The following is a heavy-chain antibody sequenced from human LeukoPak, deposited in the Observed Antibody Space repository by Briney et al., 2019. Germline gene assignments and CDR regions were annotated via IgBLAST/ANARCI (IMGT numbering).Heavy chain of an antibody. J-gene: IGHJ4*02. CDR3: ARRFVDSSAFYYDDF. D-gene: IGHD3-22*01. V-gene: IGHV4-59*08. Sequence: PSETLSLTCTVSGGSISSYYWSWIRQPPGKGLEWIGYIYYSGSTNYNPSLKSRVTISVDTSKTQFSLKLSSVTAADTAVYFCARRFVDSSAFYYDDFWGQGTLVTVSS. CDR1: GGSISSYY. CDR2: IYYSGST.